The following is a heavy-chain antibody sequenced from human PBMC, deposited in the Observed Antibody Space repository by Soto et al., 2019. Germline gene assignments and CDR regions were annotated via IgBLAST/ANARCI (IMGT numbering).Heavy chain of an antibody. D-gene: IGHD3-22*01. Sequence: PGGSLRLSCAASGFTFSSYAMSWVRQAPGKGLEWVSAISGSGGSTYYADSVKGRFTISRDNSKNTLYLQMNSLRAEDTAVYYCAKEREGDYDSSGYYPLFDSWGQGTLVTVSS. CDR3: AKEREGDYDSSGYYPLFDS. J-gene: IGHJ4*02. V-gene: IGHV3-23*01. CDR1: GFTFSSYA. CDR2: ISGSGGST.